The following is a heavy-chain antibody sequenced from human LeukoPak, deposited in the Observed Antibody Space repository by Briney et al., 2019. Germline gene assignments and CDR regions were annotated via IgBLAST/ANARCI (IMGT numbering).Heavy chain of an antibody. D-gene: IGHD6-13*01. CDR3: AKDMYSSSNPGWFDP. CDR1: GFTFSSSW. CDR2: IRYDGSNK. V-gene: IGHV3-30*02. Sequence: PGGSLRLSCVASGFTFSSSWMSWVRQASGKGLEWVAFIRYDGSNKYYADSVKGRFTISRDNSKNTLYLQMNSLRAEDMAVYYCAKDMYSSSNPGWFDPWGQGTLVTVSS. J-gene: IGHJ5*02.